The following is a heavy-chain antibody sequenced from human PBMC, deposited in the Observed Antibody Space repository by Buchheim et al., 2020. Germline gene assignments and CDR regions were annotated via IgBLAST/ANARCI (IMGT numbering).Heavy chain of an antibody. CDR1: GFTFSSYS. J-gene: IGHJ4*02. CDR3: AREVLYYYDSSGYSDFDY. Sequence: EVQLVESGGGLVKPGGSLRLSCAASGFTFSSYSMNWVRQAPGKGLEWVSSISSSSSYIYYADSVKGRFTISRDNAKNSLSLQMNSLRAEDTAVYYCAREVLYYYDSSGYSDFDYWGQGTL. V-gene: IGHV3-21*01. D-gene: IGHD3-22*01. CDR2: ISSSSSYI.